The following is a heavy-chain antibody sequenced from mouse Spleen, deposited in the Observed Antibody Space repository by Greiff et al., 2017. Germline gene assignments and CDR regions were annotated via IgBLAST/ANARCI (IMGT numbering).Heavy chain of an antibody. Sequence: VQLKESGAELVRPGASVKLSCTASGFNIKDYYMHWVKQRPEQGLEWIGRIDPEDGDTEYAPKFQGKATMTADTSSNTAYLQLSSLTSEDTAVYYCTTPYGDYFSWFAYWGQGTLVTVSA. D-gene: IGHD2-13*01. CDR3: TTPYGDYFSWFAY. J-gene: IGHJ3*01. CDR1: GFNIKDYY. CDR2: IDPEDGDT. V-gene: IGHV14-1*01.